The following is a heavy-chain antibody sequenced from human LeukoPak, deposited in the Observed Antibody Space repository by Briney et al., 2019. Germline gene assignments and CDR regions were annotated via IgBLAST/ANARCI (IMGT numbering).Heavy chain of an antibody. CDR1: GGTFSSYA. Sequence: VASVKVSCKASGGTFSSYAISWVRQAPGQGLEWMGGIIPIFGTANYAQKFQGRVTITADESTSTAYMELSSLRSEDTAVYYCARITYYYDSSGYFYDYWGQGTLVTVSS. CDR2: IIPIFGTA. CDR3: ARITYYYDSSGYFYDY. V-gene: IGHV1-69*13. D-gene: IGHD3-22*01. J-gene: IGHJ4*02.